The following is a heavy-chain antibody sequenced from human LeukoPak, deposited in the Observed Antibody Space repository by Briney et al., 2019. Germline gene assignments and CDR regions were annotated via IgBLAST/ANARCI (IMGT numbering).Heavy chain of an antibody. V-gene: IGHV4-34*01. Sequence: SETLSLTCAVYGGSFSGHYWTWIRQAPGKGLEWIGESAHTGSTNYNPSPKSRVTISVDTSKNQFSLKLTSVSAADTAVYHCARGRTGAAALDFWGPGTLVTVSS. CDR2: SAHTGST. D-gene: IGHD2-2*01. CDR1: GGSFSGHY. CDR3: ARGRTGAAALDF. J-gene: IGHJ4*02.